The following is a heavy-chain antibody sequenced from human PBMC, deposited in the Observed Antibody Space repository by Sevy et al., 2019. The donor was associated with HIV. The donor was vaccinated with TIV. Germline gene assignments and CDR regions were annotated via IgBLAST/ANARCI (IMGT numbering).Heavy chain of an antibody. V-gene: IGHV3-21*01. Sequence: GGSLRLSCAASGFTFSSYSMNWVRQAPGKGLEWVSSISSSSSYIYYADSVKGRFTISRDNAKNSLYLQMNSLRAEDTAVYYCARVGAGTTGTTYYYGMDIWGQGTTVTVSS. D-gene: IGHD1-7*01. CDR3: ARVGAGTTGTTYYYGMDI. J-gene: IGHJ6*02. CDR2: ISSSSSYI. CDR1: GFTFSSYS.